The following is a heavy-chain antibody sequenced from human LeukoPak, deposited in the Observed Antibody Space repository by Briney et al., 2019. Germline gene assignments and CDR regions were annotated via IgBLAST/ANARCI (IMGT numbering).Heavy chain of an antibody. CDR1: GFTFSSYA. Sequence: PGGSLRLSCAASGFTFSSYAMSWVRQAPGKGLEWVSAISGSGGSTYYADSVKGRFTISRDDSKNTLYLLMNSLRAEDTAVYYCAKAASKRTDYGDYAFYYYMDVWGKGTTVTISS. V-gene: IGHV3-23*01. CDR2: ISGSGGST. CDR3: AKAASKRTDYGDYAFYYYMDV. D-gene: IGHD4-17*01. J-gene: IGHJ6*03.